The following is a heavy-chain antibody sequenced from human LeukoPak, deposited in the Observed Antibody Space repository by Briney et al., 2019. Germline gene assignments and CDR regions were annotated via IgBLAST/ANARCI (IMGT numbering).Heavy chain of an antibody. CDR2: INPNSGGT. V-gene: IGHV1-2*02. J-gene: IGHJ3*02. Sequence: ASVKVSCKASGYTFTGYYIHWVRQAPGQGLEWMGWINPNSGGTNYAQKFQGRVTMTRDTSTSTVYMELSSLRSEDTAVYYCARGVYARDSAFDIWGQGTMVTVSS. CDR3: ARGVYARDSAFDI. CDR1: GYTFTGYY. D-gene: IGHD6-13*01.